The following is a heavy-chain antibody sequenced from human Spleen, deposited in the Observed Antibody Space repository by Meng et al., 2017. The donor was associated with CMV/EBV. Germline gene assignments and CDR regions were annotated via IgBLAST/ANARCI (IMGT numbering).Heavy chain of an antibody. Sequence: SLKISCAASGFTFSSYSMNWVRQAPGKGLEWVSSISSSSSYIYYADSVKGRFTISRDNAKNSLYLQMNSLRAEDTAVYYCARDRDYVWGSYRYGGFDYWGQGTLVTVSS. CDR3: ARDRDYVWGSYRYGGFDY. D-gene: IGHD3-16*02. V-gene: IGHV3-21*01. CDR2: ISSSSSYI. J-gene: IGHJ4*02. CDR1: GFTFSSYS.